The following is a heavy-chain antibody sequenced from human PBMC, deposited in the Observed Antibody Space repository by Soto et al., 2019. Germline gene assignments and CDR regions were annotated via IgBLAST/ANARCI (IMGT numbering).Heavy chain of an antibody. V-gene: IGHV6-1*01. CDR3: ARDGSGFHWYFDL. D-gene: IGHD6-19*01. J-gene: IGHJ2*01. Sequence: SQTLSLTCAISGDSVCSATATWSWIRQSPSRGLEWLGRTYYRSKWYNDYAVSVKSRIVITPDTSKNQLSLHLNSVTPEDTALYFCARDGSGFHWYFDLWGRGTLVTVSS. CDR1: GDSVCSATAT. CDR2: TYYRSKWYN.